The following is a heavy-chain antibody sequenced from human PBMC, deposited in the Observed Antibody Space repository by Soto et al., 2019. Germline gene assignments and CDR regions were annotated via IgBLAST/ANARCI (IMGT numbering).Heavy chain of an antibody. Sequence: GGSLRLSCAASGFTFSSYGMHWVRQAPGKGLEWVALISYDGSNKYYADSVKGRFTISRDNSKNTLYLQMNSLRAEDTAVYYCAKDRPYYDFWSGSFPSYFDYWGQGTLVTVSS. CDR1: GFTFSSYG. V-gene: IGHV3-30*18. D-gene: IGHD3-3*01. CDR2: ISYDGSNK. CDR3: AKDRPYYDFWSGSFPSYFDY. J-gene: IGHJ4*02.